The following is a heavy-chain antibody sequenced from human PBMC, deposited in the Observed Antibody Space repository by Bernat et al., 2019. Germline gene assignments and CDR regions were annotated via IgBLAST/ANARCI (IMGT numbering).Heavy chain of an antibody. CDR2: ISYDGSDK. J-gene: IGHJ4*02. V-gene: IGHV3-30*18. CDR1: GFTFSSYG. CDR3: AKSPGSGWYFDY. Sequence: QVQLVESGGGVVQPGRSLRLSCAASGFTFSSYGMHWVRQAPGKGLEWVATISYDGSDKHYADSVQGRVTVSRDNSKNTLYLQMNSLGAEDTAVYYCAKSPGSGWYFDYWGRGTLVTVSS. D-gene: IGHD6-19*01.